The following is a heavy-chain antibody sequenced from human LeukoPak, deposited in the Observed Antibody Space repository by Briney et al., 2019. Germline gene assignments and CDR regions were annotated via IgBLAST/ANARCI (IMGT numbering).Heavy chain of an antibody. D-gene: IGHD6-13*01. Sequence: SETLSLTCTVSGGSISSSSYYWGWIRQPPGKGLEWIGSIYYSGSTYYNPSLKSRVTISVDTSKNQLSLKLSSVTAADTAVYYCARLSDSGIAAAHFQHWGQGTLVTVSS. CDR3: ARLSDSGIAAAHFQH. CDR1: GGSISSSSYY. V-gene: IGHV4-39*01. CDR2: IYYSGST. J-gene: IGHJ1*01.